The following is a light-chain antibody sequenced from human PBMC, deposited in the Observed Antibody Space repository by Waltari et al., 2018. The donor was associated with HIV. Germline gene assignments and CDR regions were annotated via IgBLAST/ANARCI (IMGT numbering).Light chain of an antibody. V-gene: IGLV3-1*01. J-gene: IGLJ3*02. CDR1: TLQPTY. CDR3: QAWDSGTIV. CDR2: QDT. Sequence: SYDLTQPPSVSVSSGQTATVTCSGLTLQPTYVSWYQQRSGQSPVLVIYQDTKRPPGIPERFFGSTSENTATLTINETQPLDEAHYSCQAWDSGTIVFGGGTRLTVL.